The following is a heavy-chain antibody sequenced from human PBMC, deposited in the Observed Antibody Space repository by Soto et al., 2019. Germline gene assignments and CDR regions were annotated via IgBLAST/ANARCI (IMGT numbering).Heavy chain of an antibody. J-gene: IGHJ4*02. CDR1: GGSTSSDNY. D-gene: IGHD3-16*01. Sequence: PSDTLSLTCTVSGGSTSSDNYWSWIRRPPGKGLEWIGHIYYSGNTDYNPSLKSRLAISIDTSKNQFSLKLSSVTAADTAVYFCAREGGESSDGLYYFDSWGQGSLVTVSS. CDR3: AREGGESSDGLYYFDS. V-gene: IGHV4-30-4*02. CDR2: IYYSGNT.